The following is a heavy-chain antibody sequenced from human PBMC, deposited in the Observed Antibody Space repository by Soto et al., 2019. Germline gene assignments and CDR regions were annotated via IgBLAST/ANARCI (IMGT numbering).Heavy chain of an antibody. CDR2: ISWNSGSI. V-gene: IGHV3-9*01. J-gene: IGHJ1*01. D-gene: IGHD3-22*01. CDR1: GFTFDDYA. Sequence: DVQLVESGGGLVQPGRSLRLSCAASGFTFDDYAMHWVRQAPGKGLEWVSGISWNSGSIGYADSVKGRFTISRDNAKNALYLQMNSLRAEDTACYYCAKDKFPAYSSGTEYFQHWGQGTLVTVSS. CDR3: AKDKFPAYSSGTEYFQH.